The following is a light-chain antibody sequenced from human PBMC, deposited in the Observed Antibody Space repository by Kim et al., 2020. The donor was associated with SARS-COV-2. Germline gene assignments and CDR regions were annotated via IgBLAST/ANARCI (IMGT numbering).Light chain of an antibody. CDR2: SVT. V-gene: IGLV2-11*01. CDR3: CSYASTDPSIV. CDR1: SSDVGGYNY. J-gene: IGLJ1*01. Sequence: QSALTQPRSVSGSPGQSVTISCTGTSSDVGGYNYVSWYQHHPGKAPKLMIYSVTKRPSGVPDRFSGSKSGDTASLTISGLQAADEADYYCCSYASTDPSIVFGTGTKVTVL.